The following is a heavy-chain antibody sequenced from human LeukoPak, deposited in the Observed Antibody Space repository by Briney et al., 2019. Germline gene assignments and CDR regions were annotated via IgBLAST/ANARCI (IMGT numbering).Heavy chain of an antibody. CDR1: GGTFSSYA. V-gene: IGHV1-69*01. Sequence: GASVKVSCKASGGTFSSYAISRVRQAPGQGLEWMGGIIPIFGTANYAQKFQGRVTITADESTSTAYMELSSLRSEDTAVYYCARGPILYDSSGDYYYYGMDVWGQGTTVTVSS. CDR3: ARGPILYDSSGDYYYYGMDV. J-gene: IGHJ6*02. CDR2: IIPIFGTA. D-gene: IGHD3-22*01.